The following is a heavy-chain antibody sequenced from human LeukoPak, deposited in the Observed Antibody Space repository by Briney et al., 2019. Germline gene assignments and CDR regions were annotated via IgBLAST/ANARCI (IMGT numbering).Heavy chain of an antibody. D-gene: IGHD2-2*01. CDR1: GFTSSSYA. CDR2: VSGSGDRM. V-gene: IGHV3-23*01. Sequence: GGSLRLSCAASGFTSSSYALNWVRRAPGKGLEWVATVSGSGDRMYHADSVKGRFTISRDNSKNTIYLQMNSLRAEDTALYYCAKAAVAPGFDFWGQGTLVTVSS. J-gene: IGHJ4*02. CDR3: AKAAVAPGFDF.